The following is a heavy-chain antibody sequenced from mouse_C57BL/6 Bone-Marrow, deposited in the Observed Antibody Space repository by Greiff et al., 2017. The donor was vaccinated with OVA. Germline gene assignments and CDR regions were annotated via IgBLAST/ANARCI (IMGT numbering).Heavy chain of an antibody. CDR1: GYSITSDY. V-gene: IGHV3-8*01. J-gene: IGHJ2*01. CDR2: ISYSGST. Sequence: EVQRVESGPGLAKPSQTLSLTCSVTGYSITSDYWNWIRKFPGNKLEYMGYISYSGSTYYNPSLKSRISITRDTSKNQYYLQLNSVTTEDTATYYCARSGDYDDKASGYFDYWGQGTTLTVSS. CDR3: ARSGDYDDKASGYFDY. D-gene: IGHD2-4*01.